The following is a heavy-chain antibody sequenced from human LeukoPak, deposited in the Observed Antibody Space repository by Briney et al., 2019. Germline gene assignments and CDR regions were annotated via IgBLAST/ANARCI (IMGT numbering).Heavy chain of an antibody. CDR2: ISAYNGNT. V-gene: IGHV1-18*01. Sequence: GASVKVSCKASGYTFTSYGISWVRQAPGQGLEWMGWISAYNGNTNYAQKLQGRATMTTDTSTSTAYMELRSLRSDDTAVYYCARWQYYYETRGAFDIWGQGTMVTVSS. CDR1: GYTFTSYG. J-gene: IGHJ3*02. CDR3: ARWQYYYETRGAFDI. D-gene: IGHD3-22*01.